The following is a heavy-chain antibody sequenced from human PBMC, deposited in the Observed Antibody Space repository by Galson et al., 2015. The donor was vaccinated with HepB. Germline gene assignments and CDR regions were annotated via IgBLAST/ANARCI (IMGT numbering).Heavy chain of an antibody. V-gene: IGHV1-69*13. D-gene: IGHD3-9*01. J-gene: IGHJ5*02. CDR2: IIPIFGTA. CDR3: ARGNDILTGYSEAEYNWFDP. Sequence: SVKVSCKASGGTFGSYAISWVRQAPGQGLEWMGGIIPIFGTANYAQKFQGRVTITADESTSTAYMELSSLRSEDTAVYYCARGNDILTGYSEAEYNWFDPWGQGTLVTVPS. CDR1: GGTFGSYA.